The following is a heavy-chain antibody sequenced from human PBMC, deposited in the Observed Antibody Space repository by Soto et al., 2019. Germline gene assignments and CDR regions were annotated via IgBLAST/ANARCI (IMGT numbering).Heavy chain of an antibody. J-gene: IGHJ3*01. D-gene: IGHD6-13*01. CDR3: AKDRLWGSWDRGATDYFEV. CDR1: GGSISSRNW. V-gene: IGHV4-4*02. Sequence: MPSETLSLTCTVSGGSISSRNWWSWLRQSPTKGLEWIGEIYQSGSTNYNPSLESRVTISVDKSKNQFSLELTSLTAADTAVYYCAKDRLWGSWDRGATDYFEVWGQGTMVTVSS. CDR2: IYQSGST.